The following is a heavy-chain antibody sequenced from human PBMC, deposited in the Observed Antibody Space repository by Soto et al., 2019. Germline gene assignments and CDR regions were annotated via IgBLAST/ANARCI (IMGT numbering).Heavy chain of an antibody. CDR3: TRSIGSGGVLGGFDY. D-gene: IGHD3-16*02. V-gene: IGHV1-69*01. CDR1: GGTFKMYA. J-gene: IGHJ4*02. Sequence: QVQLVQSGVEVREPGSAVKVSCKASGGTFKMYAMHWVRQAPGQGLEWMGGIIPILDKPTYAQKFQGRVTITVDDSTATAYMELSSRRSDDTAVYYCTRSIGSGGVLGGFDYWGQGTLVTVSS. CDR2: IIPILDKP.